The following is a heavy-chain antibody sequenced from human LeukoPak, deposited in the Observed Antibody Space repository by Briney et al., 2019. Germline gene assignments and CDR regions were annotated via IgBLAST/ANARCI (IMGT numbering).Heavy chain of an antibody. V-gene: IGHV3-53*01. CDR2: IYSGGFT. D-gene: IGHD3-16*01. Sequence: PGGSLRLSCAASGFTVSSNYMGWVRQAPGKGLGWGSVIYSGGFTSYADSVTGRFPISRDGSKNTLSLQMNSLRAEDTAVYYCYGIRLGDGFDIWGQRTMVIVSS. CDR1: GFTVSSNY. CDR3: YGIRLGDGFDI. J-gene: IGHJ3*02.